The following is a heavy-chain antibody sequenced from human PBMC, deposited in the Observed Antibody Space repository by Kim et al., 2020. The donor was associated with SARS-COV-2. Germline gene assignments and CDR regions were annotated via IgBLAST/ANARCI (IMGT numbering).Heavy chain of an antibody. CDR3: AKGEYCSGGGCHYYFDY. Sequence: GGSLRLSCAASGFTFSRFPMSWVRQAPGKGLEWVSAISGSADSTYNADSVEGRLTISRDNSKNTLYLQMNNLRAEDTAVYYCAKGEYCSGGGCHYYFDYWGQGTLVTVSS. CDR1: GFTFSRFP. J-gene: IGHJ4*02. V-gene: IGHV3-23*01. D-gene: IGHD2-15*01. CDR2: ISGSADST.